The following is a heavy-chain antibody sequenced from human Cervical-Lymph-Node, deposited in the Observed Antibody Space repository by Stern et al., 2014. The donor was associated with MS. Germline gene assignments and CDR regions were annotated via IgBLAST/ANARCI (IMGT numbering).Heavy chain of an antibody. D-gene: IGHD4-23*01. Sequence: QVQLQESGPGLVKPSGTLSLTCTVSGGSFSSSNWWSLVRQPPGKGLWWIGESSHSGSTSYSPSLKSRVTMSIDKSKRQFSLNLISVIAADTAVYYCVYGGFHSPFAYWGQGKLVTVSS. CDR1: GGSFSSSNW. V-gene: IGHV4-4*02. CDR3: VYGGFHSPFAY. J-gene: IGHJ4*02. CDR2: SSHSGST.